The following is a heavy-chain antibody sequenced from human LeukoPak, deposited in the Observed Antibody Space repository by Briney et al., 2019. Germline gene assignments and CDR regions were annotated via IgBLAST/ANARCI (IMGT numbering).Heavy chain of an antibody. D-gene: IGHD1-26*01. Sequence: ASVKVSCKASGYIFISYGISWVRHAPGQGLEWMGWISAHNGNTNSAQRLQGRVTMTTDTSTSTAYMELRSLTSDDTAVYYCARDGGSGSYLYDYWGQGTLITVSS. CDR1: GYIFISYG. CDR2: ISAHNGNT. V-gene: IGHV1-18*01. CDR3: ARDGGSGSYLYDY. J-gene: IGHJ4*02.